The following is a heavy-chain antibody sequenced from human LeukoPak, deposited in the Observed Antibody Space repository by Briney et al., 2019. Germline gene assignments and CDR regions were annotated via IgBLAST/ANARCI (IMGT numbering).Heavy chain of an antibody. CDR1: GYTFTSYD. D-gene: IGHD4-23*01. Sequence: ASVKVSCKASGYTFTSYDINWVRQATGQGPEWMGWMNPNSGNTGYAQKFQGRVTMTRNTSISTAYLELSSLTSEDTAVYYCARGPNKYDGGNSGSAWFDPWGQGSLVTVSS. CDR3: ARGPNKYDGGNSGSAWFDP. CDR2: MNPNSGNT. J-gene: IGHJ5*02. V-gene: IGHV1-8*01.